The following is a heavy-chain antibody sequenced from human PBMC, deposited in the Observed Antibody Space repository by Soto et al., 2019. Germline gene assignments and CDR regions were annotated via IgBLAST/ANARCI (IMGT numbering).Heavy chain of an antibody. J-gene: IGHJ4*02. V-gene: IGHV5-51*01. D-gene: IGHD6-13*01. Sequence: PGDSLKISCKGSGYSFTSYWIGWVRQMPGKGLEWMGIIYPGDSDTRYSPSFQGQVTISADKSISTAYLRWSSLKASDTAMYYRARLKGSSGNHFDYWGRGTLVP. CDR2: IYPGDSDT. CDR3: ARLKGSSGNHFDY. CDR1: GYSFTSYW.